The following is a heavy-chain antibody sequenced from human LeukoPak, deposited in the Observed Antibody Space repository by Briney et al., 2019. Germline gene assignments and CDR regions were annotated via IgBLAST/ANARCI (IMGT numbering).Heavy chain of an antibody. V-gene: IGHV3-23*01. J-gene: IGHJ4*02. D-gene: IGHD3-22*01. CDR1: GFTFSSYA. CDR2: VSGGVGST. Sequence: GGSLRLSCAAYGFTFSSYAMSWVRQAPGKGLEWVSAVSGGVGSTYYADSVKGQFTISRDNSKNTLYLQMNSLGAEDTAVYYCAKGLYYDSSGYWSYWGQGTLVTVSS. CDR3: AKGLYYDSSGYWSY.